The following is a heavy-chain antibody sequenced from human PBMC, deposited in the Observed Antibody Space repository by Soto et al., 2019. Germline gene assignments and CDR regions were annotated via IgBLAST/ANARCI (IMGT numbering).Heavy chain of an antibody. D-gene: IGHD3-22*01. J-gene: IGHJ4*02. CDR2: IWSDGSNK. CDR1: GFTFSGYG. CDR3: ARDGQARNYYDSSGYMFDY. Sequence: VGSLRLSCAASGFTFSGYGMHWIRQAPGKGLEWVAVIWSDGSNKHYADSVKGRFTISRDNSKNTLYLQMNSLRAEDTAVYYCARDGQARNYYDSSGYMFDYWGQGTLVTVSS. V-gene: IGHV3-33*01.